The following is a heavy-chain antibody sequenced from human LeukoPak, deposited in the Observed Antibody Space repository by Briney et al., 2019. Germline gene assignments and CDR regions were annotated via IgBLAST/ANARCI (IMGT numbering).Heavy chain of an antibody. CDR1: GGSFSGYY. Sequence: PSETLSLTCAVYGGSFSGYYWSWIGQPPGKGLEWIGYIYYSGSTNYNPSLKSRVTISVDTSKNQFSLKLSSVTAADTAVYYCARQGDWNYVDYWGQGTLVTVSS. V-gene: IGHV4-59*08. J-gene: IGHJ4*02. CDR2: IYYSGST. D-gene: IGHD1-1*01. CDR3: ARQGDWNYVDY.